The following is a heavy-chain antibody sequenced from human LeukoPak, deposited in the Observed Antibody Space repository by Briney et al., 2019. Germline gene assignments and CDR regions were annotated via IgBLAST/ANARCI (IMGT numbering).Heavy chain of an antibody. CDR3: ARGRDSSGWQADY. J-gene: IGHJ4*02. CDR2: IYHSGST. Sequence: PSETLSLTCTVSAYSISSGYYWGWIRQPPGKGLEWIGSIYHSGSTYYNPSLKSRVTISVDTSKNQFSLKLSSVTAADTAVYYCARGRDSSGWQADYWGQGTLVTVSS. CDR1: AYSISSGYY. V-gene: IGHV4-38-2*02. D-gene: IGHD6-19*01.